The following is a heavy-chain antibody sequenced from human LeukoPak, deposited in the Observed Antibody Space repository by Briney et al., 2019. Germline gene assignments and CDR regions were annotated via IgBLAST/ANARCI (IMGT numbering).Heavy chain of an antibody. V-gene: IGHV1-69*04. CDR3: VSDYGDYDSFDP. Sequence: ASVKVSCKASGGTFSSYAISWVRQAPGQGIEWMGRIIPIFGIANYAQKFQGRVTITADKSTSTAYMELSSLRSEDTAVYYCVSDYGDYDSFDPWGQGTLVTVSS. CDR1: GGTFSSYA. D-gene: IGHD4-17*01. CDR2: IIPIFGIA. J-gene: IGHJ5*02.